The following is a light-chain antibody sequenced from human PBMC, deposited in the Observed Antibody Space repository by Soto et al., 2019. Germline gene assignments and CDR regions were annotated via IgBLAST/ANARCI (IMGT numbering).Light chain of an antibody. Sequence: EIVMTQSPGTLSLSPGEGATLSCRASRSINSNYLAWYQQKPGQAPSLLTYGASRRATDVPDRFSGSGSGTDFTLTISSLQSEDFAVYYCQQYNNWPITFGQGTRLEI. J-gene: IGKJ5*01. CDR2: GAS. CDR3: QQYNNWPIT. CDR1: RSINSNY. V-gene: IGKV3-20*01.